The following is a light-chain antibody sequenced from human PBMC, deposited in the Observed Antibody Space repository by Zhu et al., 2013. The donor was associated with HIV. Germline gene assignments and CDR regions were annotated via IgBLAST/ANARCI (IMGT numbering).Light chain of an antibody. CDR2: AAS. V-gene: IGKV1-9*01. CDR3: QQANSLVPMYT. CDR1: QDIGRY. J-gene: IGKJ2*01. Sequence: DIQLTQSPSFLSASVGDRVIIACRASQDIGRYLAWYQQKSGKAPKLLIFAASTVQSGVPSRFSGSGSGTEFTLTISGLRSEDFATYYCQQANSLVPMYTFGQGTNLEIK.